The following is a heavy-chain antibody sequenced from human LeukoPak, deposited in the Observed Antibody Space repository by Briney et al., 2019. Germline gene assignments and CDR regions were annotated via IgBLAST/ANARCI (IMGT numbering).Heavy chain of an antibody. V-gene: IGHV5-51*01. D-gene: IGHD1-26*01. CDR3: ARRVGATILWFDP. Sequence: GGSLQISCKGSGYLFTSYWIGWVRQMPGKSLEWVGIIYPGDSDTRYSPSFQGQVTISADKSISTAYLQWSSLKASDTAMYYCARRVGATILWFDPWGQGTLVTVSS. CDR1: GYLFTSYW. J-gene: IGHJ5*02. CDR2: IYPGDSDT.